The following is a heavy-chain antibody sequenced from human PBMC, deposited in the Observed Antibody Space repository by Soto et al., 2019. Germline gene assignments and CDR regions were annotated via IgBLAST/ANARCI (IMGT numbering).Heavy chain of an antibody. Sequence: RASVKVSCKASGYIFTGYYMHWVRQTPGQGLEWMGWINPNSGVTKYAQKFQGRVIMARDTSMNTAYMELSGLRSDDTAVYYCARDQQQLDYLTYWGQGTQVTVSS. V-gene: IGHV1-2*02. CDR1: GYIFTGYY. D-gene: IGHD6-13*01. CDR2: INPNSGVT. CDR3: ARDQQQLDYLTY. J-gene: IGHJ4*02.